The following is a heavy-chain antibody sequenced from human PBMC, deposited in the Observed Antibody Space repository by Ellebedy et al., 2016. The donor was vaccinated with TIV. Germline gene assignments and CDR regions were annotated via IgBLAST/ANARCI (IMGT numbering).Heavy chain of an antibody. CDR1: GFTFRSYS. Sequence: PGGSLRLSCAASGFTFRSYSMSWVRQAPGKGLEWVASISSSSSYIYYADSVKGRFTISRDNAKNSLSLQMNSLRAEDTAVYYGARVGRYGHDYYYYGMDVWGQGTTVTVSS. CDR3: ARVGRYGHDYYYYGMDV. CDR2: ISSSSSYI. D-gene: IGHD5-18*01. V-gene: IGHV3-21*01. J-gene: IGHJ6*02.